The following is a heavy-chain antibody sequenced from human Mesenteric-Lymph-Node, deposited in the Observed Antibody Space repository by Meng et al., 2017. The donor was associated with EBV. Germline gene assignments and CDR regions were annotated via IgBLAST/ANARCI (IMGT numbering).Heavy chain of an antibody. V-gene: IGHV4-31*03. Sequence: QVHSQEWGPGPLEPSQPPSLTCTVPGGSISSGNYYWNWIRQHPGKGLEWIGYIYYTGHTYYNPSLRSRVTISIDTSKNQFSLSLHSVTAADTAVYYCATNDNYRNDYWGQGTLVTVSS. CDR2: IYYTGHT. J-gene: IGHJ4*02. CDR1: GGSISSGNYY. CDR3: ATNDNYRNDY. D-gene: IGHD5-24*01.